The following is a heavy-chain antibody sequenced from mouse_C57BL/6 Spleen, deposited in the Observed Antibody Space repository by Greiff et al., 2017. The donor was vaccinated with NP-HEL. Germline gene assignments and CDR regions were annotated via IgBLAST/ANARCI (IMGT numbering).Heavy chain of an antibody. CDR2: IYPGDGDT. J-gene: IGHJ3*01. CDR1: GYAFSSSW. CDR3: GRESYSNDSAY. Sequence: QVQLQQSGAELVKPGASVKISCKASGYAFSSSWMNWVKQRPGQGLEWIGRIYPGDGDTNYNGKFKGKATLTADKSSSTAYMQLSSLTSEDSAVYFCGRESYSNDSAYWGQGTLVTVSA. D-gene: IGHD2-12*01. V-gene: IGHV1-82*01.